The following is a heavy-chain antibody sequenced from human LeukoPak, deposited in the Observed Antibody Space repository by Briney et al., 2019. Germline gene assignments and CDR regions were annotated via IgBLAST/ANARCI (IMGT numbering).Heavy chain of an antibody. V-gene: IGHV1-8*03. D-gene: IGHD6-13*01. Sequence: ASVKVSCKASGYTFTSYDINWVRQATGQGLEWMGWMNPNSGNTGYAQKFQGRVTITRNTSISTAYMELSSLRSEDTAVYYCARESGSSSWYLMRGWVSDYYYYMDVWGQGTMVTVSS. CDR1: GYTFTSYD. J-gene: IGHJ6*03. CDR2: MNPNSGNT. CDR3: ARESGSSSWYLMRGWVSDYYYYMDV.